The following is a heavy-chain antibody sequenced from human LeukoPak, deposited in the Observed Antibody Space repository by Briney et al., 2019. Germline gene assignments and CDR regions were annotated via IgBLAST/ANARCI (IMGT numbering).Heavy chain of an antibody. V-gene: IGHV3-11*01. CDR2: ISGTSHII. Sequence: PGGSLRLSCAASGFTFSDHYMSWIREAPGKGVEGLSYISGTSHIIYYADSVKGRFTISRDNAKSSLYLQMNSLRAEDTAVYYCARGLSHMEYWGQGSLVTVSS. J-gene: IGHJ4*02. CDR3: ARGLSHMEY. D-gene: IGHD2/OR15-2a*01. CDR1: GFTFSDHY.